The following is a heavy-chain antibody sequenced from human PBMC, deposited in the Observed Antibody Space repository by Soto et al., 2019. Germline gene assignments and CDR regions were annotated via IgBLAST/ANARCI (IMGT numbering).Heavy chain of an antibody. D-gene: IGHD3-9*01. CDR3: AKDRVAIGSGTLTG. Sequence: VAVISYDGSNKYYADSVKGRFTISRDNSKNTLYLQMNSLRAEDTAVYYCAKDRVAIGSGTLTGWGQGTLVTVSS. CDR2: ISYDGSNK. V-gene: IGHV3-30*18. J-gene: IGHJ4*02.